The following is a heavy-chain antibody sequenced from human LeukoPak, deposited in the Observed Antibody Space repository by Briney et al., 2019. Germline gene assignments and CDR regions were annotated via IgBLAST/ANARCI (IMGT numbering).Heavy chain of an antibody. V-gene: IGHV3-9*01. CDR3: AKSHYYDSSGYMH. CDR1: GFTFSSYS. CDR2: ISWNSGSI. D-gene: IGHD3-22*01. J-gene: IGHJ4*02. Sequence: GGSLRLSCAASGFTFSSYSMNWVRQAPGKGLEWVSGISWNSGSIGYADSVKGRFTISRDNAKNSLYLQMNSLRAEDTALYYCAKSHYYDSSGYMHWGQGTLVTVSS.